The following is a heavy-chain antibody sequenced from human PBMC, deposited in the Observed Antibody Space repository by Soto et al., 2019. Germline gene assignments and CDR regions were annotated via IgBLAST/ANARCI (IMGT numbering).Heavy chain of an antibody. CDR2: ISGSGGST. V-gene: IGHV3-23*01. J-gene: IGHJ4*02. D-gene: IGHD1-7*01. CDR1: GFTFSSYA. CDR3: AKGPYNWNYVHFDY. Sequence: HPGGSLRLSCAASGFTFSSYAMSWVRQAPGKGLEWVSAISGSGGSTYYADSVKGRFTISRDNSKNTLYLQMNSLRAEDTAVYYCAKGPYNWNYVHFDYWGQGTLVTVSS.